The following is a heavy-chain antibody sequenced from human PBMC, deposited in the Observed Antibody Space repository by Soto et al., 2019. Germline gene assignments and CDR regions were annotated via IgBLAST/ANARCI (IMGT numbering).Heavy chain of an antibody. D-gene: IGHD3-9*01. CDR1: GYTFTSYG. CDR2: ISAYNGNT. V-gene: IGHV1-18*01. J-gene: IGHJ3*02. CDR3: ARTSILIYFDWLSYDAFDI. Sequence: ASVNVSCKASGYTFTSYGISWVRQAPGQGLEWMGWISAYNGNTNYAQKLQGRVTMTTDTSTSTAYMELRSLRSDDTAVYYCARTSILIYFDWLSYDAFDIWGQWTTVTVSS.